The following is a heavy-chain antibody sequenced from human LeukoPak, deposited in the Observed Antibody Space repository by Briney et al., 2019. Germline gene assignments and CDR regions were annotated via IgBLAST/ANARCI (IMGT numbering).Heavy chain of an antibody. Sequence: PGGSLRLSCAASGFTFSSYAMSWVRQAPGEGLEWVSAISGSGGSTYYADSVKGRFTISRDNSKNTLYLQMNSLRAEDTAVYYCAKAAAYYYDSSAGWFDPWGQGTLVTVSS. CDR2: ISGSGGST. J-gene: IGHJ5*02. CDR1: GFTFSSYA. CDR3: AKAAAYYYDSSAGWFDP. D-gene: IGHD3-22*01. V-gene: IGHV3-23*01.